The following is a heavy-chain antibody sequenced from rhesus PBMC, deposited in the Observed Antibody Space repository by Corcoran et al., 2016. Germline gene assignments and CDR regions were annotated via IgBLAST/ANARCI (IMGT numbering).Heavy chain of an antibody. CDR1: GYTFTELS. Sequence: EVQLVQSGAEVKKPGASVKVSCKVSGYTFTELSMHWVRQAPGKGLEWMGGVDPVYGAIIHAEKCQGRGTMTEDTSTDTAYMELSSLRSGDTAVYYCATPVSWGAAFDYWGQGVLVTVSS. J-gene: IGHJ4*01. CDR3: ATPVSWGAAFDY. V-gene: IGHV1-156*01. CDR2: VDPVYGAI. D-gene: IGHD3-34*01.